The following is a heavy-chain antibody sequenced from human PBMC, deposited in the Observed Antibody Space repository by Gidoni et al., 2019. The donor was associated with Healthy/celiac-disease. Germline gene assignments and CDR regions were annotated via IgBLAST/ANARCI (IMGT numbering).Heavy chain of an antibody. J-gene: IGHJ4*02. CDR3: ANHYYGSVSYNYFDY. V-gene: IGHV3-23*01. D-gene: IGHD3-10*01. CDR2: SSGSGGST. CDR1: GFTFSSYA. Sequence: EVQLLESGGGLVQPGGSLRLSCAASGFTFSSYAMRWVRQAPGKGLDWVSASSGSGGSTYYADYVKGRFTISRDNSKNTLYLQMNSLRAEDTAVYYCANHYYGSVSYNYFDYWGQGTLVTVSS.